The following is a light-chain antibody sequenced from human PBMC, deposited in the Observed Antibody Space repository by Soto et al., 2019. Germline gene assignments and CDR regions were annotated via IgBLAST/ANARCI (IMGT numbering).Light chain of an antibody. CDR3: QQYNDNWT. Sequence: DIQMTQSPSTLSASVGHRVTVTCRASQSTRSWLAWCQQKPGQAPQLLIYKVSTFQSAIPSRFSRSGSGTELTLAISSLQPDDSATYYCQQYNDNWTFRRATKAEIK. CDR2: KVS. V-gene: IGKV1-5*03. CDR1: QSTRSW. J-gene: IGKJ1*01.